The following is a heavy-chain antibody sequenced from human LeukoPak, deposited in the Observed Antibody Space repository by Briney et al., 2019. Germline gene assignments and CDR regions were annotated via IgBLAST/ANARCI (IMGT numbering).Heavy chain of an antibody. D-gene: IGHD5-12*01. CDR3: ARDMGRYSGYDYDY. CDR1: GYTFTDYY. CDR2: IHPNSGAT. V-gene: IGHV1-2*02. Sequence: VSVKVSCKTSGYTFTDYYLHWVRQAPGQGHEWVGWIHPNSGATHYAQKSQGRLTMTRDTSISTVYMELTRLRSDDTAVYYCARDMGRYSGYDYDYWGQGTLVTASS. J-gene: IGHJ4*02.